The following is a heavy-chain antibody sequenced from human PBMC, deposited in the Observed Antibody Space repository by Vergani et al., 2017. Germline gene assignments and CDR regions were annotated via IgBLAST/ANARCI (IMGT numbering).Heavy chain of an antibody. D-gene: IGHD2-2*01. J-gene: IGHJ4*02. V-gene: IGHV3-30*18. Sequence: QVQLVESGGGVVQPGRSLRLSCAASGFTFSSYGMHWVRQAPGKGLEWVAVISYDGSNKYYADSVKGRFTISRDNSKNTLYLQMNSLRAEDTAVYYCAKSVGVFSPPSGRQLRFTLPDYLGQGTLVTVSS. CDR1: GFTFSSYG. CDR3: AKSVGVFSPPSGRQLRFTLPDY. CDR2: ISYDGSNK.